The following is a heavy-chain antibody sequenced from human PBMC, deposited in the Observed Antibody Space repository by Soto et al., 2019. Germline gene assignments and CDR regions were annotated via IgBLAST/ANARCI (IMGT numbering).Heavy chain of an antibody. CDR2: IYYSGST. J-gene: IGHJ3*02. Sequence: SETLSLTCSVSGGSISSSSYFWGWVRQPPGKGLEWIGTIYYSGSTYYNPSLKSRVTISVDTSKSQFSLKLSSVTAADTAVYYCARQADPLEMAAIMRAFDIWGQGTMVTVSS. D-gene: IGHD5-12*01. V-gene: IGHV4-39*01. CDR1: GGSISSSSYF. CDR3: ARQADPLEMAAIMRAFDI.